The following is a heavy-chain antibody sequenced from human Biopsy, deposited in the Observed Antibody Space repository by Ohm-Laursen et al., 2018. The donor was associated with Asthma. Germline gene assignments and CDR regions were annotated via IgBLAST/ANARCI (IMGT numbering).Heavy chain of an antibody. D-gene: IGHD2-2*01. CDR1: GFNFSSYS. CDR2: ISSSSSSI. Sequence: GSLRLSCAASGFNFSSYSMHWVRQAPGKGLEWVSSISSSSSSIYYADSVKGRFTISRDNAKNSLYLQMNRLRAEDTAVYYCARDGTDMNEAMPKDYWGQGILVTVSS. J-gene: IGHJ4*02. CDR3: ARDGTDMNEAMPKDY. V-gene: IGHV3-21*01.